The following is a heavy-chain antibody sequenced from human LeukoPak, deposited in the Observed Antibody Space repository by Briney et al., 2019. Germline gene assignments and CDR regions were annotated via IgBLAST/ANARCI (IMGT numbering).Heavy chain of an antibody. CDR3: ARLRITIFGVVSPFDY. J-gene: IGHJ4*02. D-gene: IGHD3-3*01. CDR2: IYHSGST. Sequence: SETLSLTCAVSGGSISSGGYSWSWIRQPPGKGLEWIGYIYHSGSTYYNPSLKSRVTISVDRSKSQFSLKLSSVTAADTAVYYCARLRITIFGVVSPFDYWGQGTLVTVSS. CDR1: GGSISSGGYS. V-gene: IGHV4-30-2*01.